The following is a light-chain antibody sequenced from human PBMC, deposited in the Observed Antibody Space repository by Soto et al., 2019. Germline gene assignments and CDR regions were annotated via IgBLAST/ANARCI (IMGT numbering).Light chain of an antibody. CDR3: QQCHNWPLT. J-gene: IGKJ2*01. V-gene: IGKV3-15*01. CDR1: QSINSE. Sequence: IVMTQSPATLSLSPGERAALSCRASQSINSELAWYQQKPGQPPRLLIYGASTRATGVPARFTGSESGSEFTITISGLQSEDFAVYYCQQCHNWPLTFGQGTRLEI. CDR2: GAS.